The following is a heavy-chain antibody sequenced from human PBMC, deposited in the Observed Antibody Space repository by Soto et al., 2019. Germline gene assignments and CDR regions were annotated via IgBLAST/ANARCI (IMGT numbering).Heavy chain of an antibody. CDR3: TVSVGLHFELFYSYGMDV. J-gene: IGHJ6*02. D-gene: IGHD5-12*01. Sequence: SVKVSCKASGGTFSDFAISWVRQAPRLGLEWLGGISPIFGTGDYAQKFQDRITITADEATGTAYMELTNLTSEDTAVYYCTVSVGLHFELFYSYGMDVWGQGTRVTVSS. V-gene: IGHV1-69*13. CDR1: GGTFSDFA. CDR2: ISPIFGTG.